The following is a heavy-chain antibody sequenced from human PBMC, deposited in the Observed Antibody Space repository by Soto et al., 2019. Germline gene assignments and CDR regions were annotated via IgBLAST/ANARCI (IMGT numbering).Heavy chain of an antibody. V-gene: IGHV3-23*01. CDR3: TNYALNGTPKPGAFEY. CDR1: GFTFSNYP. Sequence: EVQVLESGGGLVQPGGSLRLSCAASGFTFSNYPMTWVRQAPGKGLEWVSTIRASGENTYYAGSVKGRFTISRDNSKNTLFLQMNSLGAEDTAVYYCTNYALNGTPKPGAFEYWGQGTPVTISS. CDR2: IRASGENT. D-gene: IGHD3-9*01. J-gene: IGHJ4*02.